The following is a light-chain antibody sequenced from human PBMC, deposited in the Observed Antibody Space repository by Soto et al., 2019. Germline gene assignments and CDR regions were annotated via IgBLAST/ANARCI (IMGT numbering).Light chain of an antibody. CDR3: RQYGSPPRT. J-gene: IGKJ1*01. CDR2: GAS. V-gene: IGKV3-20*01. CDR1: QSVSNSY. Sequence: IVLTQSPGTLSLSPGERATLSCRASQSVSNSYLDWYQQKPGQAPRLLIYGASSRATGIPDRFSGSGSGKDFTRTITGLEPEDFVVYDCRQYGSPPRTVGQGTKGESK.